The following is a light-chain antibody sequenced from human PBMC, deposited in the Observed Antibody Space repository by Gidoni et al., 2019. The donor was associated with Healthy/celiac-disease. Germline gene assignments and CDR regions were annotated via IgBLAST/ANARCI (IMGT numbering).Light chain of an antibody. V-gene: IGKV3-15*01. J-gene: IGKJ4*01. Sequence: EIVMTKSPATLSVSPGDRATLSCRASQSVSSNLAWYQQKPGQAPRRLIYGASTRATGIPARFSGSGSGTEFTLTISSLQSEDFAFYYCQQYNNWPPLFGGGTKVEIK. CDR1: QSVSSN. CDR2: GAS. CDR3: QQYNNWPPL.